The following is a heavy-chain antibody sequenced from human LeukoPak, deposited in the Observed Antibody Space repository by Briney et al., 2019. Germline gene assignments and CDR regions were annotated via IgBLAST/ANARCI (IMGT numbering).Heavy chain of an antibody. D-gene: IGHD5-24*01. CDR3: ARDGLRGNNWFDP. J-gene: IGHJ5*02. Sequence: GGSLRLSCAASGFTVSSSYMSWVRQAPGKGLEWMTFISYDGTNKYYVDSVKGRFTISRDNSKNTLYLQMNSLRAADTAVYYCARDGLRGNNWFDPWGQGTLVTVSS. CDR2: ISYDGTNK. V-gene: IGHV3-30-3*01. CDR1: GFTVSSSY.